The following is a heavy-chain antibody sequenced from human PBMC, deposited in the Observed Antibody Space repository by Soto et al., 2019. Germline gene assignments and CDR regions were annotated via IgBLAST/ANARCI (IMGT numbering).Heavy chain of an antibody. J-gene: IGHJ4*02. D-gene: IGHD3-10*01. Sequence: ASVNVSCKASEYTFSTYSLHWVRQAPGQGLEWMGVINPTTTTTTDAQKFQGRVTMTRDTSTSTVYMEVSSLRSEDTAVYYCSRVDPGETSPFDHWGQGTLVTVS. CDR2: INPTTTTT. CDR1: EYTFSTYS. V-gene: IGHV1-46*03. CDR3: SRVDPGETSPFDH.